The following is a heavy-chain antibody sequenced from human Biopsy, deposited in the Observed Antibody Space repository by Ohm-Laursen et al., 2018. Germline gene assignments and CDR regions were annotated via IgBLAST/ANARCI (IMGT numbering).Heavy chain of an antibody. V-gene: IGHV1-8*01. Sequence: ASVKVSCNASGYSFSTYDVNWVRQARGQGLEWMGWMIPSSGKTGYAQRFQGRVTLTMNTSISTAYMELSGLRSEDTAVYFCARGYSRRVSIFEASIYWFDTWGQGTLVTVSS. CDR3: ARGYSRRVSIFEASIYWFDT. CDR1: GYSFSTYD. CDR2: MIPSSGKT. J-gene: IGHJ5*02. D-gene: IGHD6-6*01.